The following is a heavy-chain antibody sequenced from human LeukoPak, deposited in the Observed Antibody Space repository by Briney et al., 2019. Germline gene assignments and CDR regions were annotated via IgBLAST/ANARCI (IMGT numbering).Heavy chain of an antibody. V-gene: IGHV4-34*01. CDR3: ARGSRDGYNESVFDY. J-gene: IGHJ4*02. CDR2: INHSGST. CDR1: GGSFSGYY. Sequence: SETLSLTCAVYGGSFSGYYWSWIRQPPGKGLEWIGEINHSGSTNYNPSLKSRVTISVDTSKNQFSLKLSSVTAADTAVYYCARGSRDGYNESVFDYWGQGTLVTVSS. D-gene: IGHD5-24*01.